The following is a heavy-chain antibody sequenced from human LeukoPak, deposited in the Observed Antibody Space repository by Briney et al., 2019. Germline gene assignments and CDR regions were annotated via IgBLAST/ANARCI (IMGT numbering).Heavy chain of an antibody. CDR1: GFNFNNYG. J-gene: IGHJ4*02. V-gene: IGHV3-30*18. D-gene: IGHD2-2*01. CDR2: ISYDGSNE. Sequence: GRSLRLSCVASGFNFNNYGMHWVRQAPGKGLEWVAVISYDGSNEYYGYSVKGRFTISRENSENTLYLQMNSLGAEDTAVYYCAKDMDCSSINCHSTNYFDYWAQGTPVTVSS. CDR3: AKDMDCSSINCHSTNYFDY.